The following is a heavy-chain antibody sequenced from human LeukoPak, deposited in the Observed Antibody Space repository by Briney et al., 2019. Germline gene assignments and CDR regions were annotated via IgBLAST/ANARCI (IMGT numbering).Heavy chain of an antibody. J-gene: IGHJ5*02. CDR2: INPSGGST. Sequence: ASVKVSCKASGYTFTSYYMHWVRQAPGQGLEWMGIINPSGGSTSYAQKFQGRVTITADKSTSTAYMELSSLRSEDTAVYYCARAPLMDYGFDPWGQGTLVTVSS. V-gene: IGHV1-46*01. CDR3: ARAPLMDYGFDP. CDR1: GYTFTSYY. D-gene: IGHD4-17*01.